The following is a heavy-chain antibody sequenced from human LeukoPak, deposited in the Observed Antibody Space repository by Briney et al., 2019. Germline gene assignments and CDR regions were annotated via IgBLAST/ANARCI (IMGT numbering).Heavy chain of an antibody. CDR3: ARHRWELDSNWFDP. CDR1: GGTFTNYA. D-gene: IGHD1-26*01. Sequence: GASVKVSCMASGGTFTNYAINWVRQAPGQGLEWMGRIIPILDVTNYAQKFQGRVTMTTDTSTSTAYMELRSLRSDDTAVYYCARHRWELDSNWFDPWGQGTLVPVSS. J-gene: IGHJ5*02. V-gene: IGHV1-69*04. CDR2: IIPILDVT.